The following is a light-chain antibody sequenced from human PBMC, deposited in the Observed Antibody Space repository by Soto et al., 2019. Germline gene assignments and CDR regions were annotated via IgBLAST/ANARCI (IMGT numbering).Light chain of an antibody. CDR2: EVS. V-gene: IGLV2-14*01. J-gene: IGLJ2*01. CDR1: SSDVGGYNY. Sequence: SVLTQPASVSGSPGQSITISCTGTSSDVGGYNYVSWYQQHPGKAPKLMIYEVSNRPSGVSNHFSGSKSGNTASLTISGLQAEDEADYYCSSYTSSSTVVFGGGTQLTVL. CDR3: SSYTSSSTVV.